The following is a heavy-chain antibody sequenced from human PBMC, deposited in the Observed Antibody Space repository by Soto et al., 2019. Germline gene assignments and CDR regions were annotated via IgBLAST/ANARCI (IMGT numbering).Heavy chain of an antibody. CDR3: ARAQMVLSRSYFDS. J-gene: IGHJ4*02. CDR1: GGSISNFY. Sequence: ETLSLTCTVSGGSISNFYWSWTRQPPGKGLEWIGYISYSGNTNYNPSLKSRVSISVDTSKNQLSLNLTSVTAADTAVYYCARAQMVLSRSYFDSWGQGTPVTVSS. CDR2: ISYSGNT. D-gene: IGHD2-8*01. V-gene: IGHV4-59*01.